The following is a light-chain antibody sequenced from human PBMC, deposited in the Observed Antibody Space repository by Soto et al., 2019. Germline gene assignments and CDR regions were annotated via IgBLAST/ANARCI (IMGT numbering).Light chain of an antibody. V-gene: IGLV2-14*01. CDR1: SSDVGTYNH. Sequence: QSALTQPASVSGSPGQSITISCTGTSSDVGTYNHVSWYQQHPGKAPQLIIYEVSNRPSGLSNRFSASKSGNTASQTISGLQAEDEADYYCCSYTTSSTLVFGTGTKLTGL. CDR2: EVS. CDR3: CSYTTSSTLV. J-gene: IGLJ1*01.